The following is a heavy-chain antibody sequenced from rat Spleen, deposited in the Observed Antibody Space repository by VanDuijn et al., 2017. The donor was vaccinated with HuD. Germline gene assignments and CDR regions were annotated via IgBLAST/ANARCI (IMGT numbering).Heavy chain of an antibody. D-gene: IGHD1-9*01. CDR2: IDSAGTT. V-gene: IGHV3-3*01. Sequence: EVQLQESGPGLVKPSQSLSLTCSVPGYSITSSYRWNWIRKFPGNRLECMGYIDSAGTTNYNPSLKSRITISRDTSKSQFFLQVNSFNTEDTGTYYCTATYYGYISYSDYWGQGVMVTVFS. CDR3: TATYYGYISYSDY. CDR1: GYSITSSYR. J-gene: IGHJ2*01.